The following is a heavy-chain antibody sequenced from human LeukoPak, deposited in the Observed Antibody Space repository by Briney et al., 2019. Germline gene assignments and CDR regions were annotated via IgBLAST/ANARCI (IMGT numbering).Heavy chain of an antibody. Sequence: PGGSLRLSCAASGFTFSGYAMSWVRQAPGKGLEWVSTFSGSGGSAYYADSVKGRFTISRDSAKNSLYLQMDSLRAEDTAVFYCAGGNTYGAVDYWGQGTLVTVSS. V-gene: IGHV3-23*01. D-gene: IGHD5-18*01. J-gene: IGHJ4*02. CDR1: GFTFSGYA. CDR3: AGGNTYGAVDY. CDR2: FSGSGGSA.